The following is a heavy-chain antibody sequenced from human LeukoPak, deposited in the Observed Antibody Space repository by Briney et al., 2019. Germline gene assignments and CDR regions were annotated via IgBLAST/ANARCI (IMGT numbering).Heavy chain of an antibody. CDR2: ISAYNSAYNSNT. Sequence: ASVKVSCKASGYTFINYGITWVRQAPGQGLEWMGWISAYNSAYNSNTHYAQKLQGRVTMTTDTSTNTGYMELRSLRSDDPAVYYCAREYGSGSYTGIAYWGQGTLVTVSS. V-gene: IGHV1-18*01. J-gene: IGHJ4*02. CDR3: AREYGSGSYTGIAY. CDR1: GYTFINYG. D-gene: IGHD3-10*01.